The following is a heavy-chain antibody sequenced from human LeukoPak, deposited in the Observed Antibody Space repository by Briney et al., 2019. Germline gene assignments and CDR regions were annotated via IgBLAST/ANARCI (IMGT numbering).Heavy chain of an antibody. V-gene: IGHV3-53*01. D-gene: IGHD1-26*01. J-gene: IGHJ3*02. CDR1: GFTVSSNY. CDR3: ARPRSGSYAQIAFDI. CDR2: IYSGGST. Sequence: PAGSLRLSCAASGFTVSSNYMSWVRQAPGKGLEWVSVIYSGGSTYYADSVKGRFTISRDNSKNTLYLQMNSLRAEDTAVYYCARPRSGSYAQIAFDIWGQGTMVTVSS.